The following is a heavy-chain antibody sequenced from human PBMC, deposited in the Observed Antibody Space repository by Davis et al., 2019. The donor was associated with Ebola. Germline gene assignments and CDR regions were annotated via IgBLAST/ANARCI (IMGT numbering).Heavy chain of an antibody. Sequence: SETLSLTCAVYGWSSSGYYCSWIRQRPGKGLEWIGEINHSGSTNYNPSLKSRVTISVDTSKNQFSLKLSSVTAADTAVYYCAGLSGSYDYWGQGTLVTVSS. CDR3: AGLSGSYDY. CDR2: INHSGST. CDR1: GWSSSGYY. D-gene: IGHD1-26*01. V-gene: IGHV4-34*01. J-gene: IGHJ4*02.